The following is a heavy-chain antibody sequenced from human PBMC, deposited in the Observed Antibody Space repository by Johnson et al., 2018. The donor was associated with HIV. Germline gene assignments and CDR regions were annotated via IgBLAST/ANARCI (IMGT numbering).Heavy chain of an antibody. J-gene: IGHJ3*02. CDR1: GFTVSSNY. CDR3: AREYEAFDI. CDR2: IYSGGST. Sequence: VQLVESGGGLVQPGGSLRLSCAASGFTVSSNYMNWVRQTPGKGLEWVSVIYSGGSTYYADSVKGRFTISRDNSKNTLYLQVNSLRAEDTAVYYCAREYEAFDIWGQGTMVTVSS. V-gene: IGHV3-66*01.